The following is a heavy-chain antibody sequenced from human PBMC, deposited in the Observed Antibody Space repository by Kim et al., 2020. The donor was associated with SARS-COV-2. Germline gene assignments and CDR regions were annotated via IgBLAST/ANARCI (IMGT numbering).Heavy chain of an antibody. D-gene: IGHD3-16*01. CDR1: GYTFTLFG. Sequence: ASVKVSCKASGYTFTLFGIKWMRQAPGQGLEWMGWISAYNGNTNYAPKLQGRVTMTTDSSTSTAYMELRSLTPDDTAVYYCTRVGGETPRPGRDSFDIWGQGTMVTVSP. CDR3: TRVGGETPRPGRDSFDI. J-gene: IGHJ3*02. V-gene: IGHV1-18*01. CDR2: ISAYNGNT.